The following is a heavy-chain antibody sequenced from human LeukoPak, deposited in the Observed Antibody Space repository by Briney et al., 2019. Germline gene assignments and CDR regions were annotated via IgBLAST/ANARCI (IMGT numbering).Heavy chain of an antibody. J-gene: IGHJ4*02. Sequence: PSETLSLTCTVSGDSISSSNYYWGWIRQPPGKSLEWIGNIYYPGSTYYNPSLKSRVTISVDTSKNQFSLIVSSVTAADTAVYYCARGPGDYWGQGTLVTVSS. CDR3: ARGPGDY. V-gene: IGHV4-39*07. CDR2: IYYPGST. CDR1: GDSISSSNYY. D-gene: IGHD3-10*01.